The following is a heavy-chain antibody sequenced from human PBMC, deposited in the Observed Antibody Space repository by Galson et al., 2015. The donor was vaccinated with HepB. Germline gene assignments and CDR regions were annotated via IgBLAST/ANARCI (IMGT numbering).Heavy chain of an antibody. CDR2: ISSSGSTI. D-gene: IGHD4-17*01. CDR1: GFTFSDYY. V-gene: IGHV3-11*01. Sequence: SLRLSCAASGFTFSDYYMSWIRQAPGKGLEWVSYISSSGSTIYYADSVKGRFTISRDNAKNSLYLQMNSLRAEDTAVYYCASHTDDYGDLRAWGQGTLVTVSS. J-gene: IGHJ5*02. CDR3: ASHTDDYGDLRA.